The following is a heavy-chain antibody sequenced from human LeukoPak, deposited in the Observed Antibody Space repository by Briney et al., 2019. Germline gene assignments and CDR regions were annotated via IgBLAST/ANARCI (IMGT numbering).Heavy chain of an antibody. CDR3: ARDYGEYYYDSSGYYGGFDY. CDR2: ISGCGGST. CDR1: GFTFSSYG. Sequence: PGGTLRLSCAASGFTFSSYGMSWVRQAPGKGLDWVSAISGCGGSTYYADSVKGRFTISRDNAKNSLYLQMNSLRAEDTAVYYCARDYGEYYYDSSGYYGGFDYWGQGILVTVSS. D-gene: IGHD3-22*01. V-gene: IGHV3-23*01. J-gene: IGHJ4*02.